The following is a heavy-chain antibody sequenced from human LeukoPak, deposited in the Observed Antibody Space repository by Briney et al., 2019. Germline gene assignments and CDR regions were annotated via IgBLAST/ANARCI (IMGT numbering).Heavy chain of an antibody. CDR2: INHSGST. J-gene: IGHJ4*02. V-gene: IGHV4-34*01. Sequence: PSETLSLTCAVYGGSFSGYYWSWIRQPPGKGLEWIGEINHSGSTNYNPSLKSRVTISVDTSKNQFSLRLSSVTAADTAVYYCARARWLSTYYFDYWGQGTLVTVSS. D-gene: IGHD4-23*01. CDR3: ARARWLSTYYFDY. CDR1: GGSFSGYY.